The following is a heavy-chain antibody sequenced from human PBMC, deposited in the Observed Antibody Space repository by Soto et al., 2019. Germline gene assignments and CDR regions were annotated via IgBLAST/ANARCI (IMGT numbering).Heavy chain of an antibody. J-gene: IGHJ6*02. V-gene: IGHV3-30-3*01. CDR1: GFTFRNYV. CDR3: ARGDREDIAVVVGVRPGEYGVDV. Sequence: QVQLVESGGGVVQPGRSLRLSCAASGFTFRNYVMHWVRQAPGKGLECVAVISDDGSNKFYRDYVKGRFTISRDNSKNTLYLQINSLRYEDTAVYYCARGDREDIAVVVGVRPGEYGVDVWGQGTTVTVSS. D-gene: IGHD2-15*01. CDR2: ISDDGSNK.